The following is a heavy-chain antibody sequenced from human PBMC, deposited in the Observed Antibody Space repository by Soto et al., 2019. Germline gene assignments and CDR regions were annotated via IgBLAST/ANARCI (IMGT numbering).Heavy chain of an antibody. CDR3: ARGRYWDY. CDR2: ISAHNGNP. CDR1: GYTFTSSG. V-gene: IGHV1-18*01. Sequence: QVHLVQSGAEVKKPGASVKVSCKASGYTFTSSGITWVRQSPGQVPAWMGWISAHNGNPDYAQKLQGRVIVTRDTSTSTAYMELRSLLSDDAAVYYGARGRYWDYWGQGARVPVSS. J-gene: IGHJ4*02. D-gene: IGHD2-8*02.